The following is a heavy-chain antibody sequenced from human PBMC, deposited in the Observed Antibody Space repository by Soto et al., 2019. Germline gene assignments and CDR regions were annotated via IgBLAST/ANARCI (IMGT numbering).Heavy chain of an antibody. Sequence: GGSLRLSCAASGFTFSNAWMNWVRQAPGKGLEWVGRIKSKTDGGTTDYAAPVKGRFTISRDDSKNTLYLQMNSLKTEDTAVYYCTTEGVVITMIVVVYYFDYWGQGTLVTVS. CDR2: IKSKTDGGTT. V-gene: IGHV3-15*07. CDR1: GFTFSNAW. D-gene: IGHD3-22*01. CDR3: TTEGVVITMIVVVYYFDY. J-gene: IGHJ4*02.